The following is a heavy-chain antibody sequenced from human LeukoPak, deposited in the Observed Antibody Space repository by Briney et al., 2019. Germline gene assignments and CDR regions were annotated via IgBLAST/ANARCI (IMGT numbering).Heavy chain of an antibody. Sequence: SETLSLTCTVSGGSISSYYWSWIRQPPGKGLEWIGYIYYSGSTNYNPSLKSRVTISVDTSKNQFSLKLSSVTAADTAVYYCARVRATERSHAFDIWGQGTMVTVSS. CDR3: ARVRATERSHAFDI. CDR2: IYYSGST. V-gene: IGHV4-59*01. J-gene: IGHJ3*02. CDR1: GGSISSYY.